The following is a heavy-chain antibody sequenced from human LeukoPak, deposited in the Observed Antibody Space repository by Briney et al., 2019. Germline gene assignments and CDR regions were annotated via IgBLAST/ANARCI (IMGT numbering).Heavy chain of an antibody. CDR3: ARVIDPDYDFWSGYFY. J-gene: IGHJ4*02. Sequence: GASVKVSCKASGYTFTGYYMHWVRQAPGQGLEWMGWINPNSGGTNYAQKFQGRVTTTRDTSISTAYMELSRLRSDDTAVYYCARVIDPDYDFWSGYFYWGQGTLVTVSS. D-gene: IGHD3-3*01. CDR2: INPNSGGT. V-gene: IGHV1-2*02. CDR1: GYTFTGYY.